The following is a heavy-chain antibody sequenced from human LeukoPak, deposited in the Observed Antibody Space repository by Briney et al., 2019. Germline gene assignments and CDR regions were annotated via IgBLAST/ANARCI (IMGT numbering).Heavy chain of an antibody. Sequence: ASVKVSCKASGYTFTGYYMHWVRQAPGQGLEWMGWINPNSGGTNYAQKFQGRVTVTRDTSISTAYMELSRLRSDDTAVYYCARTHYDFWSGYTHFDYWGQGTLVTVSS. CDR3: ARTHYDFWSGYTHFDY. CDR1: GYTFTGYY. V-gene: IGHV1-2*02. J-gene: IGHJ4*02. D-gene: IGHD3-3*01. CDR2: INPNSGGT.